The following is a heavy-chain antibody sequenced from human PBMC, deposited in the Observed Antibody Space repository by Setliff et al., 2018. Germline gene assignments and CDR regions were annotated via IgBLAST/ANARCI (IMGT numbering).Heavy chain of an antibody. V-gene: IGHV3-74*01. CDR1: GFTFVNYW. CDR2: VNSDGSST. CDR3: AREYRGDSNGYWGGIGAY. J-gene: IGHJ4*02. Sequence: PGGSLRLSCAASGFTFVNYWMHWVRQGPGKGLVWVSRVNSDGSSTIYADSVKGRFTISRDNAENTLCLQMNSLGAEDTAVYYCAREYRGDSNGYWGGIGAYWGQGTLVTVSS. D-gene: IGHD2-21*01.